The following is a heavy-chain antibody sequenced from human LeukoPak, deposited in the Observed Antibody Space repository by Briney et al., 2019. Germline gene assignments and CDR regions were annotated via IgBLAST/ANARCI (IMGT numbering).Heavy chain of an antibody. D-gene: IGHD3-10*01. CDR1: GGSISSSSYY. CDR2: IYYSGGT. J-gene: IGHJ3*02. V-gene: IGHV4-39*07. CDR3: ARRQGYYYGSGTRSAFDI. Sequence: PSETLSLTCTVSGGSISSSSYYWGWIRQPPGKGLEWIGNIYYSGGTYYNPSLKSRVTISVDTSKNQFSLKLSSVTAADTAVYYCARRQGYYYGSGTRSAFDIWGQGTMVTVSS.